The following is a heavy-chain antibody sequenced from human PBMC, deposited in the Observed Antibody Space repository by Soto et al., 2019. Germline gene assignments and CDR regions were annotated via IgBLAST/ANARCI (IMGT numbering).Heavy chain of an antibody. Sequence: PGGSLRLSCAASGFRFSNYGMYWVRQAPGKGLEWVAVISFDGSDQYYAGSVKGRFTISRDKSTNTLYLQMNSLRAEDTAVYYCAKSFGIWSGYSDYWGQGTLVTVSS. J-gene: IGHJ4*02. V-gene: IGHV3-30*18. CDR1: GFRFSNYG. CDR3: AKSFGIWSGYSDY. D-gene: IGHD3-3*01. CDR2: ISFDGSDQ.